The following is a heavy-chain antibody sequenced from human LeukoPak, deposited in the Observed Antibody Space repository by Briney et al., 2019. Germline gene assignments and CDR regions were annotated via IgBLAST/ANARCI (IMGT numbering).Heavy chain of an antibody. J-gene: IGHJ5*02. Sequence: SETLSRTCTVSGGSISSYYWSWIRQPAGKGLEWIGRIYTSGSTNYNPSLKSRVTMSVDTSKNQFSLTLSSVTSADTAVYYCARALPRLYYYDSSGENWFDPWGQGTLVTVSS. D-gene: IGHD3-22*01. CDR2: IYTSGST. CDR1: GGSISSYY. CDR3: ARALPRLYYYDSSGENWFDP. V-gene: IGHV4-4*07.